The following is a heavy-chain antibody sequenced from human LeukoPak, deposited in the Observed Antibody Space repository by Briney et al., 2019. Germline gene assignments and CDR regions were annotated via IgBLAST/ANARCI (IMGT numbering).Heavy chain of an antibody. CDR2: TRNEANIYTT. D-gene: IGHD3-3*01. CDR1: GFTFSNAW. Sequence: GGSLRLSCAASGFTFSNAWMSWVRQAPGKGLEWVGRTRNEANIYTTKYAASVKGRFTISRDDSKNSLYLQMNSLKTEDTAVYYCAELGGYDFWSGYPYNYWGQGTLVTVSS. J-gene: IGHJ4*02. V-gene: IGHV3-72*01. CDR3: AELGGYDFWSGYPYNY.